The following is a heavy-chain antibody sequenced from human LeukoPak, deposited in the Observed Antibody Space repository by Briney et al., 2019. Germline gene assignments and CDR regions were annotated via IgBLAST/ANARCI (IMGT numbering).Heavy chain of an antibody. CDR2: INHSGST. V-gene: IGHV4-34*01. Sequence: PSETLSLTCAVYGGFFSGYYWSWIRQPPGKGLEWIGEINHSGSTNYNPSLKSRVTISVDTSKNQFSLKLSSVTAADTAVYFCARVGYRYVINDWSRTGLGAYPTKYYYHMDVWDKGTTVTVSS. CDR3: ARVGYRYVINDWSRTGLGAYPTKYYYHMDV. CDR1: GGFFSGYY. J-gene: IGHJ6*03. D-gene: IGHD5-18*01.